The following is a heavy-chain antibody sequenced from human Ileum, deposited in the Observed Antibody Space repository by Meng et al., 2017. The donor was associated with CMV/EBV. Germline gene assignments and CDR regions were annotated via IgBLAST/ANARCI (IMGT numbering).Heavy chain of an antibody. CDR1: GDSIRSGNYY. CDR3: AKYTTAPSASFDS. V-gene: IGHV4-61*02. D-gene: IGHD1-1*01. CDR2: IYGRGIT. Sequence: QLQESGPGPVNLSPPLSLTCTVFGDSIRSGNYYWSWIRQPARKRLDWIGRIYGRGITRYGPSLKRRVTISVDTSRNQFSLKLTSVTAADTAVYYCAKYTTAPSASFDSWGQGTLVTVSS. J-gene: IGHJ4*02.